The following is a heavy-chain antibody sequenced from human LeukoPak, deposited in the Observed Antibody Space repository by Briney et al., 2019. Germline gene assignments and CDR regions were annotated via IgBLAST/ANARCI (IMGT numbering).Heavy chain of an antibody. CDR3: ARDLDFWSGYHNAFDI. V-gene: IGHV3-21*01. Sequence: GGSLRLSCAASGFTFSSNSMNWVRQAPGKGLEWVSSISSSISYIYYADSVKGRFTISRDNAKNSLYLQMNSLRAEDTAVYYCARDLDFWSGYHNAFDIWGQGTMVTVSS. CDR1: GFTFSSNS. J-gene: IGHJ3*02. D-gene: IGHD3-3*01. CDR2: ISSSISYI.